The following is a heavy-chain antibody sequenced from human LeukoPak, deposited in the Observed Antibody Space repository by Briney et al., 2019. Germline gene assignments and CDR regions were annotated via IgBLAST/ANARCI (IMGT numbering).Heavy chain of an antibody. V-gene: IGHV3-74*01. D-gene: IGHD4-23*01. CDR2: INSDGSRA. CDR3: ARHLTYGGWNS. J-gene: IGHJ4*02. Sequence: GGSLRLSCAASGFTFSSYWMQWVRQAPGKGLGWVSRINSDGSRASYADSVKGRFTISRDNAKNTLYLQMNSLRAEDTAVYYCARHLTYGGWNSWGQGTLVTVSS. CDR1: GFTFSSYW.